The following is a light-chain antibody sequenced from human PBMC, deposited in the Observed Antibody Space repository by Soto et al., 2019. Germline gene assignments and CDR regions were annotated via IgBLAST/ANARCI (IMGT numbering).Light chain of an antibody. CDR3: QQYNNWPWT. J-gene: IGKJ1*01. Sequence: EIVMTQSPATLSVSPGERATLSCRASQSVSSDLAWYQQKPGQPLRLLIYGASTRATGIPARFSGSGSGTEFTLTISSLQSDDFALYYCQQYNNWPWTFGQGNKVEIK. CDR1: QSVSSD. V-gene: IGKV3-15*01. CDR2: GAS.